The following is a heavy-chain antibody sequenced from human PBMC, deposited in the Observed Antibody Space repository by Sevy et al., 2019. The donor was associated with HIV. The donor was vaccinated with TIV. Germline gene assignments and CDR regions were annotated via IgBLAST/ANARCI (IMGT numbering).Heavy chain of an antibody. CDR2: IGTLLDT. V-gene: IGHV3-13*01. J-gene: IGHJ3*01. Sequence: GGSLRLSCAASGFTFSTYDMHWVRQVAGEGLEWVSGIGTLLDTYYAASVKGRFIISRDNDKNSLFLQMNSLRAGDTAIYYCARACTAAGYKSGPIDAFDVWGQGTVVTVSS. D-gene: IGHD6-13*01. CDR1: GFTFSTYD. CDR3: ARACTAAGYKSGPIDAFDV.